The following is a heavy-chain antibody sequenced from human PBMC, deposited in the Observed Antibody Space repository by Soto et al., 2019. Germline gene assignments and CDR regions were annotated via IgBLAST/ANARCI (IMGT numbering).Heavy chain of an antibody. CDR3: ARGPSRGIAAAGTNYYYYYYMDV. J-gene: IGHJ6*03. CDR1: GYSFTSYD. V-gene: IGHV1-8*01. D-gene: IGHD6-13*01. CDR2: MNPNSGNT. Sequence: ASVKVSCKACGYSFTSYDINWVRQATKQGLEWMGWMNPNSGNTGYAQKFQGRVTMTRNTSISTAYMELSSLRSEDTAVYYCARGPSRGIAAAGTNYYYYYYMDVWGKGTTVTVSS.